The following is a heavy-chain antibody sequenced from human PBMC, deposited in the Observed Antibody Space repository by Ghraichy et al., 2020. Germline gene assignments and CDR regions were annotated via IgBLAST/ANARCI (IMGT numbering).Heavy chain of an antibody. Sequence: SVKVSCKASGGTFSSYTISWVRQAPRQGLEWMGAIIPIFGTTDYAQEFQDRVTITADESTNTVYMELRSLRSEDTAVYYCARDLKDGVLLWFGELLDWGQGTLVTVSS. V-gene: IGHV1-69*13. J-gene: IGHJ4*02. CDR2: IIPIFGTT. CDR3: ARDLKDGVLLWFGELLD. CDR1: GGTFSSYT. D-gene: IGHD3-10*01.